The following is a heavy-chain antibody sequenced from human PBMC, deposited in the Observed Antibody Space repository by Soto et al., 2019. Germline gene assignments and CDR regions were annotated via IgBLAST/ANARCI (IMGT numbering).Heavy chain of an antibody. CDR2: IKGEDTT. Sequence: EVQLVESGGGLVRPGGPLRLSCAPLGFTFSPSGMHWVPQPPGKGLVWFSLIKGEDTTDYADSVEGRFTISRDNAKNTLYLQMNSLRDEDSAVYYCARDRYHAMDVWGQGTTVTVSS. CDR1: GFTFSPSG. CDR3: ARDRYHAMDV. V-gene: IGHV3-74*01. D-gene: IGHD2-2*01. J-gene: IGHJ6*02.